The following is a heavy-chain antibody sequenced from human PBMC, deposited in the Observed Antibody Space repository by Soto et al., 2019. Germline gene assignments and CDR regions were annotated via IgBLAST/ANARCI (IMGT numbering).Heavy chain of an antibody. CDR2: ISGSGGST. V-gene: IGHV3-23*01. CDR3: AKDLQWLVAYYLDY. CDR1: GFTFSSYA. Sequence: GGSLRLSCAASGFTFSSYAMSWVRQAPGKGLEWVSAISGSGGSTYYADSVKGRFTISRDNSKNTLYLQMNSLRAEDTAVYYCAKDLQWLVAYYLDYWGQGTLVTVSS. J-gene: IGHJ4*02. D-gene: IGHD6-19*01.